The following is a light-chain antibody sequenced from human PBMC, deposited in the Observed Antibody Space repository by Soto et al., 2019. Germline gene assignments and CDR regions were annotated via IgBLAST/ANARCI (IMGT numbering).Light chain of an antibody. Sequence: IQLTQSPSSLSSSVGYRVTITCRASHHIERCMAWYQQKPGKAPSLLIFDDSTLHSGVPSRFRGSGSGTDFTLTISSLQPDAFATYYCQQFAISTTFGQGTKVDIK. CDR2: DDS. J-gene: IGKJ1*01. CDR1: HHIERC. V-gene: IGKV1-5*01. CDR3: QQFAISTT.